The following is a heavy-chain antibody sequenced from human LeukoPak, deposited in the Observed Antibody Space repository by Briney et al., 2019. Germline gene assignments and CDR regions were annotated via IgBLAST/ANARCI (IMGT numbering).Heavy chain of an antibody. Sequence: GGSLRLSCAASGFIFSNYGMYWVRQAPGEGLDWVAVIWHDGSAEFYADSVKGRFSISRDDSKNTVYLQMNSLRAEDTALYYCARDSRGGWSGYFDYWGQGIVVAVSS. J-gene: IGHJ4*02. CDR2: IWHDGSAE. V-gene: IGHV3-33*07. CDR1: GFIFSNYG. CDR3: ARDSRGGWSGYFDY. D-gene: IGHD6-19*01.